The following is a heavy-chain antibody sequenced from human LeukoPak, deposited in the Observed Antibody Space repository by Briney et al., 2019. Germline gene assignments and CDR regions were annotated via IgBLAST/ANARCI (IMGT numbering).Heavy chain of an antibody. CDR3: ARDTRTFDY. CDR1: GFTFNNYW. CDR2: IKQDRSEI. D-gene: IGHD1-26*01. Sequence: GGSLRLSCAASGFTFNNYWMSWVRQAPGKGLEWVANIKQDRSEIYYVDSVKGRFTISRDNAKNSLFLQMNSLRAEDTAVYYCARDTRTFDYWGQGTLVTVSS. V-gene: IGHV3-7*01. J-gene: IGHJ4*02.